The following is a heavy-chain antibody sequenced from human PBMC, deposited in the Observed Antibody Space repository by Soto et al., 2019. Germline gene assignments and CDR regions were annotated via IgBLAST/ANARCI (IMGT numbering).Heavy chain of an antibody. CDR1: GGTFSSYT. J-gene: IGHJ4*02. V-gene: IGHV1-69*02. D-gene: IGHD3-3*01. CDR3: GRGGPGRSGGGGNY. CDR2: IIPILGIA. Sequence: QVQLVQSGAEVKKPGSSVKVSCKASGGTFSSYTISWVRQAPGQGLEWMGRIIPILGIANYAQKFQGRVTITADKSTSTAYVGLSSLRAGGTAGYCGGRGGPGRSGGGGNYWGQGTLVTVSS.